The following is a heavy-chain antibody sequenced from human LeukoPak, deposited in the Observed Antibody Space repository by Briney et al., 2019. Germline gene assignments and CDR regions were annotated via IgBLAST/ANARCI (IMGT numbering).Heavy chain of an antibody. CDR3: AKGREMATISNGMDV. D-gene: IGHD5-24*01. CDR1: GFTFSTYW. CDR2: IKEDGSEK. V-gene: IGHV3-7*01. J-gene: IGHJ6*02. Sequence: GGSLRLSCAASGFTFSTYWMSWVRQAPGKGLEWVANIKEDGSEKYYGDSVKGRFTISRDNAKNSLYLQMNSLRAEDTAVYYCAKGREMATISNGMDVWGQGTTVTVSS.